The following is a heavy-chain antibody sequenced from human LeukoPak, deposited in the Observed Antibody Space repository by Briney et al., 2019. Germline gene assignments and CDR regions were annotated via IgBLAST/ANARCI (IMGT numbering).Heavy chain of an antibody. Sequence: GASVKVSCKASGGTFSSYAISWVRQAPGQGLEWMGGIIPIFGTANYAQKFQGRVTITADKSTSTAYMELSSLRSEDTAVYYCARDLAQVAGTDYWGQGTLVTVSS. J-gene: IGHJ4*02. CDR3: ARDLAQVAGTDY. V-gene: IGHV1-69*06. CDR2: IIPIFGTA. CDR1: GGTFSSYA. D-gene: IGHD6-19*01.